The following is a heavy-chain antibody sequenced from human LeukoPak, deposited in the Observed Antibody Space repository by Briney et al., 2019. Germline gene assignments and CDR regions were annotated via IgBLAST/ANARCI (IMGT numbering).Heavy chain of an antibody. CDR3: ARDRVEYQLLYGGYYYYYMDV. D-gene: IGHD2-2*02. J-gene: IGHJ6*03. CDR2: INHSGST. Sequence: SETLSLTCAVYGGSFSGYYWSWIRQPLGKGLEWIGEINHSGSTNYNPSLKSRVTISVDTSKNQFSLKLSSVTAADTAVYYCARDRVEYQLLYGGYYYYYMDVWGKGTTVTVSS. CDR1: GGSFSGYY. V-gene: IGHV4-34*01.